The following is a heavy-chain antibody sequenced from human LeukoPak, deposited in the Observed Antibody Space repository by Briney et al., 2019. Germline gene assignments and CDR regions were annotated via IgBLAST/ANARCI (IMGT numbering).Heavy chain of an antibody. CDR2: INGRGDST. Sequence: GGSLRLSCAASGLTFSSYAMSWVRQAPAKGLQWVSAINGRGDSTYYADSVKGRFTISRDNSKNTLYLQVNSLRVEDTAVYYCAKGLTWIQLKDAFDIWGQGTMVTVSS. D-gene: IGHD5-18*01. CDR1: GLTFSSYA. V-gene: IGHV3-23*01. J-gene: IGHJ3*02. CDR3: AKGLTWIQLKDAFDI.